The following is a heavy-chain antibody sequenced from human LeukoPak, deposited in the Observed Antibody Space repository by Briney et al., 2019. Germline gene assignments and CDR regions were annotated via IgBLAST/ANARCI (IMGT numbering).Heavy chain of an antibody. J-gene: IGHJ4*02. CDR1: GFTFSSYS. D-gene: IGHD6-13*01. V-gene: IGHV3-48*04. CDR3: ARRPYSSSWYYFDY. CDR2: ISSASSTI. Sequence: GGSLRLSCAASGFTFSSYSMNWVRQAPGKGLEWGSYISSASSTIFYADSVKGRFTISRDNAKKSVYLQMNSLRAEDTAVYYCARRPYSSSWYYFDYWGQGTLVTVSS.